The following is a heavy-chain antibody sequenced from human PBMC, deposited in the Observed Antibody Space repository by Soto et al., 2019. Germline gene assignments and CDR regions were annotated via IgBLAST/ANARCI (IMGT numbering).Heavy chain of an antibody. CDR1: GYTFTSHG. V-gene: IGHV1-18*01. CDR3: GRAAVAGTVHWFDP. Sequence: ASVKVSCQASGYTFTSHGISWVRQAPGQGLEWMGWISAYNGDTNYAQKLQGRVTRTTDASTSTAYMGLRSLRSDDTAVYYSGRAAVAGTVHWFDPWGQGALVTVSS. D-gene: IGHD6-19*01. CDR2: ISAYNGDT. J-gene: IGHJ5*02.